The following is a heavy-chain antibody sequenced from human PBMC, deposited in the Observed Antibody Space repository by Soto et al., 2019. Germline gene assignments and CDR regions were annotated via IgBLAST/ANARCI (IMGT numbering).Heavy chain of an antibody. J-gene: IGHJ6*02. D-gene: IGHD3-3*01. CDR2: MNPNSGNT. V-gene: IGHV1-8*01. CDR1: GYTFTSYD. CDR3: ARFDLRITIFGLFIHHGDYYYGMDV. Sequence: GASVKVSCKASGYTFTSYDINWVRQATGQGLEWMGWMNPNSGNTGYAQKFQGRVTMTRNTSISTAYMELSSLRSEDTAVYYCARFDLRITIFGLFIHHGDYYYGMDVWGQGTTVTVSS.